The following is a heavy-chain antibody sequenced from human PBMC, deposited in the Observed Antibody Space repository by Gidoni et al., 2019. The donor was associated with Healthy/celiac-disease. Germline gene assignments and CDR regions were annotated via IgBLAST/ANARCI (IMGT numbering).Heavy chain of an antibody. CDR1: GFTFSSYA. V-gene: IGHV3-23*01. CDR3: AKAVAGMFCFDC. Sequence: EVQLLESGGGLVQPGGSLRLSCSASGFTFSSYAMSWGSQAPGKGLEWVSGISGSGGSTYYADSVKGRFTIYRDKYRNTLYLKMNSLRAEDTAVYYCAKAVAGMFCFDCWGQGTLVTVSS. CDR2: ISGSGGST. D-gene: IGHD6-19*01. J-gene: IGHJ4*02.